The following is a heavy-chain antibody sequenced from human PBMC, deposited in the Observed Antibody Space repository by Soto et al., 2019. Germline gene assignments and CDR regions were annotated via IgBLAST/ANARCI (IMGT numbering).Heavy chain of an antibody. CDR1: GGTFSSYA. CDR2: IIPSFGTA. CDR3: ARGAAAALPYYYYYGMDV. Sequence: QVQLVQSGAEVKKPGSSVKVSCKASGGTFSSYAISWVRQAPGQGLEWMGGIIPSFGTANYAQKFRGRVTITADESTSTAYMELSSLRSEDTAVYYCARGAAAALPYYYYYGMDVWGQGTTVTVSS. J-gene: IGHJ6*02. D-gene: IGHD6-13*01. V-gene: IGHV1-69*01.